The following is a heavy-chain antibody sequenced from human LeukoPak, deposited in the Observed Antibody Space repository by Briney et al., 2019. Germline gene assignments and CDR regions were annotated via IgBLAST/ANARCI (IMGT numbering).Heavy chain of an antibody. J-gene: IGHJ4*02. Sequence: PSETLSLTCTVSGGSISSSSYYWGWIRQPPGKGLEWIGSIYYSGSTYYNPSLKSRVTISVDTSKNQFSLKLSSVTAADTALYYCAVRPGIAAAGRPYYFDYWGQGTLVTVSS. CDR1: GGSISSSSYY. V-gene: IGHV4-39*01. CDR2: IYYSGST. D-gene: IGHD6-13*01. CDR3: AVRPGIAAAGRPYYFDY.